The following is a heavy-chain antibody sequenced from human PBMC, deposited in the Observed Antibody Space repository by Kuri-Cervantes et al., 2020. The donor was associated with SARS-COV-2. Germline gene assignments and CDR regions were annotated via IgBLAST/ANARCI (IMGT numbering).Heavy chain of an antibody. CDR2: IYTSGST. V-gene: IGHV4-4*07. J-gene: IGHJ4*02. D-gene: IGHD1-26*01. CDR3: ARDVGAS. Sequence: SWIRQPAGKGLEWIGRIYTSGSTNYNPSLKSRVTMSVDTSRNRVSLKLSSVTAADTAVCYCARDVGASWGQGTLVTVSS.